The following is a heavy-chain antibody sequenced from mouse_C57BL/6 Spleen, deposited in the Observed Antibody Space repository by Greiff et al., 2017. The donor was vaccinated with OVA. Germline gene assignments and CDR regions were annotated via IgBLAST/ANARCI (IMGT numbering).Heavy chain of an antibody. Sequence: VQRVESGAELVRPGASVTLSCKASGYTFTDYEMHWVKQTPVHGLEWIGAIDPETGGTAYNQKFKGKAILTADKSSSTAYMELRSLTSEDSAVYYWTKFITTVGTIDYWGQGTTLTVSS. CDR2: IDPETGGT. CDR1: GYTFTDYE. V-gene: IGHV1-15*01. D-gene: IGHD1-1*01. CDR3: TKFITTVGTIDY. J-gene: IGHJ2*01.